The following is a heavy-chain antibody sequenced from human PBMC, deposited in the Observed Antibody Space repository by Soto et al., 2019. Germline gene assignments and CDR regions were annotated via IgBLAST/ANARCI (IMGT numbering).Heavy chain of an antibody. J-gene: IGHJ3*02. CDR1: GFTFSSYA. D-gene: IGHD6-19*01. CDR2: ISYDGSNT. CDR3: VRASSGWYKDAFDI. Sequence: QVQLVESGGGVVQPGRSLRLSCAASGFTFSSYAMHWVRQAPGKGLEWVAVISYDGSNTYYADSVKGRFTISRDNSKNTLSVQMNSLRAEDTAVYHCVRASSGWYKDAFDIWGQGTMVTVSS. V-gene: IGHV3-30-3*01.